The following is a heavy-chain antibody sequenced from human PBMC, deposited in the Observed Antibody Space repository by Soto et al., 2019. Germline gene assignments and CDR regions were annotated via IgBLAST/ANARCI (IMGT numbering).Heavy chain of an antibody. CDR3: ARDYGDNTPIHYYYYGMDV. Sequence: QVQLVESGGGVVQPGRSLRLFCAASGFTFSSYAMHWVRQAPGKGLEWVAVISYDGSNKYYADSVKGRFTISRDNSKNTLYLQMNSLRAEDTAVYYCARDYGDNTPIHYYYYGMDVWGQGTTVTVSS. J-gene: IGHJ6*02. V-gene: IGHV3-30-3*01. CDR2: ISYDGSNK. D-gene: IGHD4-17*01. CDR1: GFTFSSYA.